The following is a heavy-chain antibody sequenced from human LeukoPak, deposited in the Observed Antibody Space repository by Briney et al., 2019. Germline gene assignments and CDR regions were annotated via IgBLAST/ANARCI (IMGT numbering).Heavy chain of an antibody. CDR2: IYSGGST. CDR3: AILGGDTVIPTP. CDR1: GFTVSSNY. V-gene: IGHV3-66*01. Sequence: AGGSLRLSCAASGFTVSSNYMSWVRQAPGKGLEWVSVIYSGGSTYYADSVKGRFTISRDNSKNTRYLQMNSLRAEATAVYYCAILGGDTVIPTPWGQGTLVTVSS. D-gene: IGHD3-22*01. J-gene: IGHJ5*02.